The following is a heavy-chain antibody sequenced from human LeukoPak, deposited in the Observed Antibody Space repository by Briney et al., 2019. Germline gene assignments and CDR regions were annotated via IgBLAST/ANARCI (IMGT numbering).Heavy chain of an antibody. D-gene: IGHD3-22*01. CDR3: AKDAPYYYDNSGYSDY. CDR1: GFNFNNYA. Sequence: GGSLRLSCAASGFNFNNYAMSWVRQAPGKGLEWVSAISSTGDSTYYADSVKGRFTISRDNSKNTLYLQMNSLRAEDTAVYYCAKDAPYYYDNSGYSDYWGQGTLVTVSS. J-gene: IGHJ4*02. V-gene: IGHV3-23*01. CDR2: ISSTGDST.